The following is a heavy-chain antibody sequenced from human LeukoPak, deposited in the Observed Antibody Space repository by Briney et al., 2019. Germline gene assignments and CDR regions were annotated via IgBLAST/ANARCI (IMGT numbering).Heavy chain of an antibody. CDR3: AKVGFLTLRFLEWLLAPFDY. Sequence: GGSLRLSCAASGFTFSSYAMSWVRQAPGKGLEWVSAISGSGGSTYYADSVKGRFTISRDNSKNTLYLQMNSLRAEDTAVYYCAKVGFLTLRFLEWLLAPFDYWGQGTLVTVSP. V-gene: IGHV3-23*01. D-gene: IGHD3-3*01. CDR2: ISGSGGST. CDR1: GFTFSSYA. J-gene: IGHJ4*02.